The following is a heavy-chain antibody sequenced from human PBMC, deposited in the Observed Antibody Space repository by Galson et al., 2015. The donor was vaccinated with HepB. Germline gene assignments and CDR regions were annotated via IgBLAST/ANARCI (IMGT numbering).Heavy chain of an antibody. V-gene: IGHV3-30-3*01. CDR2: ISYDGSNK. J-gene: IGHJ6*02. Sequence: SLRLSCAASGFTFSSYAMHWVRQAPGKGLEWVAVISYDGSNKYYADSVKGRFTISRDNSKNTLYLQMNSLRAEDTAVYYCARGGQHGMDVWGQGTTVTVSS. CDR3: ARGGQHGMDV. CDR1: GFTFSSYA.